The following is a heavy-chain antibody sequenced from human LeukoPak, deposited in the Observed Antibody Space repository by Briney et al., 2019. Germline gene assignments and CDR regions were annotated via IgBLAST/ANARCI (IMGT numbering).Heavy chain of an antibody. CDR2: INHSGST. CDR3: ARLKIPSYYYGMDV. CDR1: GGSFSGYY. J-gene: IGHJ6*04. V-gene: IGHV4-34*01. Sequence: SETLSLTCAVYGGSFSGYYWSWIRQPPGKGLEWIGEINHSGSTNYNPSLKSRVTISVDTSENQFSLKLSSVTAADTAVYYCARLKIPSYYYGMDVWGKGTTVTVSS. D-gene: IGHD2-21*01.